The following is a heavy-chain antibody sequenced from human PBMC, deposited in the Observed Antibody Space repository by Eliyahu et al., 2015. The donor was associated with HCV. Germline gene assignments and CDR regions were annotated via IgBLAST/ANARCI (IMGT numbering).Heavy chain of an antibody. CDR3: ARKELIAVADHYFDY. D-gene: IGHD6-19*01. J-gene: IGHJ4*02. V-gene: IGHV4-39*01. Sequence: GWIRQPPGKGLEWIGSIYYSGSTYYNPSLKSRVTISVDTSKNQFSLKLSSVTAADTAVYYCARKELIAVADHYFDYWGQGTLVTVSS. CDR2: IYYSGST.